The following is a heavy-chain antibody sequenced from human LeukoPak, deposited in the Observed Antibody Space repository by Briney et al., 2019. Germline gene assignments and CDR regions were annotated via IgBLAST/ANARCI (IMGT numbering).Heavy chain of an antibody. Sequence: PSETLSLTCTVSGGSISGYYWSWIRQPPGKGLEWIGYIYYSGSTNYNPSLKSRVTISVDTSKNQFSLKLSSVTAADTAVYYCARHKPGSYAFDIWGQGTMVTVSS. D-gene: IGHD3-10*01. CDR2: IYYSGST. CDR1: GGSISGYY. J-gene: IGHJ3*02. CDR3: ARHKPGSYAFDI. V-gene: IGHV4-59*08.